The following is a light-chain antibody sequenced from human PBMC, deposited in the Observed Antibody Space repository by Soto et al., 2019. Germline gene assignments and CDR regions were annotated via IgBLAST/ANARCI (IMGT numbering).Light chain of an antibody. CDR3: CAYASTHLV. V-gene: IGLV2-23*01. CDR2: DGD. Sequence: QSALTQTASVSGSPGQSITISCTGTSSDVGSSNLLSWYQQHPGKAPKLMIYDGDKRPSGVSSRFSASRSGNTASLTISGLQAEDEADYYCCAYASTHLVFGGGTKLTVL. CDR1: SSDVGSSNL. J-gene: IGLJ2*01.